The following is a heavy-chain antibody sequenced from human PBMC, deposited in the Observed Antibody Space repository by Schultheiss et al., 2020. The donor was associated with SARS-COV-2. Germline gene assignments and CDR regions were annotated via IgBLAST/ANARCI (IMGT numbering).Heavy chain of an antibody. J-gene: IGHJ3*02. V-gene: IGHV3-30*07. CDR2: ISSDGSNK. D-gene: IGHD3-10*01. Sequence: GGSLRLSCAASGFTFSNYAMHWVRQAPGKGLEWVAVISSDGSNKYYADSVKGRFTISRDNSKNTLYLQVNSLRAEDTAVYYCASVVWFREPDAFDIWGQGTMVTVS. CDR3: ASVVWFREPDAFDI. CDR1: GFTFSNYA.